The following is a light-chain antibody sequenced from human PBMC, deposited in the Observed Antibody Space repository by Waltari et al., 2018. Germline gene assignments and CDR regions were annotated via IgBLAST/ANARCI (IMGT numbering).Light chain of an antibody. CDR1: SSNIGAGYD. J-gene: IGLJ1*01. CDR2: GTV. V-gene: IGLV1-40*01. Sequence: QSVLTQPPSLSGAPGEMVTISCTGSSSNIGAGYDVRWYQQLPGTAPKLLIYGTVHLPSGVPDRFSGSQSGTTASLAITGLQAEDEADYYCQSYDSLSDPYVFGTGTKVSVL. CDR3: QSYDSLSDPYV.